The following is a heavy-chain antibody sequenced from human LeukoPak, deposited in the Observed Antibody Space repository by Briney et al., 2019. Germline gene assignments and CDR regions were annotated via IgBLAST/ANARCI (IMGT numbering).Heavy chain of an antibody. CDR3: ARGLAGDYPDY. D-gene: IGHD4-17*01. J-gene: IGHJ4*02. CDR2: IYSGGST. V-gene: IGHV3-53*01. Sequence: GGSLRLSCAASGFTVSSNYMSWVRQAPGKGLEWVSVIYSGGSTYYADSVKGRFTISRDNSKNTLYLQMNSLRAEDTAVYYCARGLAGDYPDYWGQETLVTVSS. CDR1: GFTVSSNY.